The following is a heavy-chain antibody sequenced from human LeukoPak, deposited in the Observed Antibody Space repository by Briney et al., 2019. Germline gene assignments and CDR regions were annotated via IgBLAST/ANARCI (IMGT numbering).Heavy chain of an antibody. CDR1: GFTVSSNY. CDR3: ARDGPYGDYSDY. V-gene: IGHV3-53*01. CDR2: IYSGGST. Sequence: GGSLRLSRAASGFTVSSNYMSWVRQAPGKGLEWVSVIYSGGSTYYADSVKGRFTISRDNSKNTLYLQMNSLRAEDTAVYYCARDGPYGDYSDYWGQGTLVTVSS. J-gene: IGHJ4*02. D-gene: IGHD4-17*01.